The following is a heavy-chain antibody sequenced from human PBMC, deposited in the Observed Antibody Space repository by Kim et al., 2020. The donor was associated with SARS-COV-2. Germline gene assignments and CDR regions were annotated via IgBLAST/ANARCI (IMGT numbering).Heavy chain of an antibody. J-gene: IGHJ6*02. CDR2: ISAYNGNT. D-gene: IGHD3-16*01. Sequence: ASVKVSCKASGYTFTSYGISWVRQAPGQRLEWMGWISAYNGNTNYAQKLQGRVTMTTDTSTSTAYMELRSLRSDDTAVYYCASTVKGGGYYYYGMDVWGQGTTVTVSS. V-gene: IGHV1-18*01. CDR3: ASTVKGGGYYYYGMDV. CDR1: GYTFTSYG.